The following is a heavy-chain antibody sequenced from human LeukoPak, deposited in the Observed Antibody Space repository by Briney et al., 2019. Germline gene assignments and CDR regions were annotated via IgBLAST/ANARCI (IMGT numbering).Heavy chain of an antibody. J-gene: IGHJ6*02. CDR1: GFTFSSYA. CDR2: ISGSGGST. CDR3: ARDVGYSGYDYYGMDV. Sequence: GGSLRLSCAASGFTFSSYAMSWVRQAPGKGLEWVSAISGSGGSTYYADSVKGRFTISRDNAKNSLYLQMNSLRAEDTAVYYCARDVGYSGYDYYGMDVWGQGTTVTVSS. V-gene: IGHV3-23*01. D-gene: IGHD5-12*01.